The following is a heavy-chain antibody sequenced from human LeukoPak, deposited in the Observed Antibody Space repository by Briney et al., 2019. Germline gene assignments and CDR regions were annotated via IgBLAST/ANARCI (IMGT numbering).Heavy chain of an antibody. J-gene: IGHJ6*02. D-gene: IGHD2-2*01. CDR1: GYTFTIYG. CDR3: ARDIVVVPAAKTYYYYGMDV. CDR2: ISAYNGNT. V-gene: IGHV1-18*01. Sequence: ASVNVSFKASGYTFTIYGISWVRQAPGQGLEGMGWISAYNGNTNYAQQLPGRLTMTPHTSTSPAYMEQRSLRSDDTAVYYCARDIVVVPAAKTYYYYGMDVWGQGTTVTVSS.